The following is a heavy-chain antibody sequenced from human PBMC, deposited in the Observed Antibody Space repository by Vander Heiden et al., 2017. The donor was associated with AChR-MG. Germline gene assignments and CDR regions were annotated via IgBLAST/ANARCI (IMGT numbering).Heavy chain of an antibody. CDR3: TRQSGHFSDY. D-gene: IGHD1-26*01. Sequence: QVQLQESGPGVVTPSETLSPTSTVSGDSTCSGHSWSWVRQPPGQVLEWRGQINRDESTSYNPYDKRRVTIAQDKSKNQFSLKLCSGTAADTAVYFCTRQSGHFSDYWGQGTLVTVSS. CDR1: GDSTCSGHS. V-gene: IGHV4-4*02. CDR2: INRDEST. J-gene: IGHJ4*02.